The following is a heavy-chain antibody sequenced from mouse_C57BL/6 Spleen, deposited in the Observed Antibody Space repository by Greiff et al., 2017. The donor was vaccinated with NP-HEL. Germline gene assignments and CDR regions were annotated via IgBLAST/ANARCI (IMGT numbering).Heavy chain of an antibody. CDR3: ASVTTVQAWFAY. CDR2: INPSSGYT. V-gene: IGHV1-7*01. J-gene: IGHJ3*01. CDR1: GYTFTSYW. Sequence: VQLQQSGAELAKPGASVKLSCKASGYTFTSYWMHWVKQRPGQGLEWIGYINPSSGYTKYNQKFKDKATLTADKSSSTAYMQLSSLTYEDSTVYYCASVTTVQAWFAYWGQGTLVTVSA. D-gene: IGHD1-1*01.